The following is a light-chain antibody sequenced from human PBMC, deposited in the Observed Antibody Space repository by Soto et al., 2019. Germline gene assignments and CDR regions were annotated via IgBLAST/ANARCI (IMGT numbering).Light chain of an antibody. Sequence: DIQMTQSPSSLSASVGDRVTITCRASQSMSSYLNWYQQKPGKAPKLLIYAASSLQSGVSSRFSGSGTGTDFTLTISSLQPEDFATYYCQQSYSTPWTFGQGTQVEIK. V-gene: IGKV1-39*01. CDR3: QQSYSTPWT. CDR2: AAS. J-gene: IGKJ1*01. CDR1: QSMSSY.